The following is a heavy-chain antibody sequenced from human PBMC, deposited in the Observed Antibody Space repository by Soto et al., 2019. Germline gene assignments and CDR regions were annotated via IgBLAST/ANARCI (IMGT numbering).Heavy chain of an antibody. CDR3: ARAEVDMPTP. V-gene: IGHV3-66*01. D-gene: IGHD2-15*01. CDR2: IWTNGGT. Sequence: PSETLSLTCAVSGYSISSSNWWGWVRQAPGKGLEWVSVIWTNGGTLYADSVKGRFIISRDNSMNTVYLQMNSLRVEDTAVYYCARAEVDMPTPWGQGTLVTVSS. J-gene: IGHJ5*02. CDR1: GYSISSSNW.